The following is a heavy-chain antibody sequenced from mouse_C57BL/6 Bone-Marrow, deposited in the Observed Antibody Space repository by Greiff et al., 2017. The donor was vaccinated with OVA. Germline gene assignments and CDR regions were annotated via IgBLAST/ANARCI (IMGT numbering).Heavy chain of an antibody. Sequence: VQLVESGPGLVAPSQSLSITCTVSGFSLTSYAISWVRQPPGKGLEWLGVIWTGGGTNYNSALTSRLSISKDNSKSQVFLKMNSLQTDDTARYYCARSPHDYGSSYWFAYWGQGTLVTVSA. V-gene: IGHV2-9-1*01. CDR2: IWTGGGT. CDR3: ARSPHDYGSSYWFAY. J-gene: IGHJ3*01. CDR1: GFSLTSYA. D-gene: IGHD1-1*01.